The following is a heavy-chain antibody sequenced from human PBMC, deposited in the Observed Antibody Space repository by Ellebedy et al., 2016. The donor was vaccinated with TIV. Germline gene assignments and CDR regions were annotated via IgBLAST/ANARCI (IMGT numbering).Heavy chain of an antibody. CDR2: IFSAADGGET. Sequence: PGGSLRLSCAASGFTFSNAWMNWVRQAPGKGLEWVSVIFSAADGGETNYADSVKGRFTISRDSSKNTLYLQMNSLRAEDTAVYYCARDAAGNGGKLDYWGQGALVTVSS. CDR1: GFTFSNAW. D-gene: IGHD4-23*01. J-gene: IGHJ4*02. CDR3: ARDAAGNGGKLDY. V-gene: IGHV3-53*01.